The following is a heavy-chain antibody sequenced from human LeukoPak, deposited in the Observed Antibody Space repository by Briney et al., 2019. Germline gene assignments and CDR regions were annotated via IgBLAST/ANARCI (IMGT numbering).Heavy chain of an antibody. J-gene: IGHJ4*02. V-gene: IGHV1-18*04. D-gene: IGHD2-15*01. CDR3: ARDFFHGHCAGLSCFLLDY. CDR2: ISANNGDT. CDR1: GYASINYY. Sequence: GASVKVSCKASGYASINYYIHWVRQAPGQGLEWMGWISANNGDTNSAQKFQDRVTMTTDTSTSTAYMELRSLRSDDTAVYYCARDFFHGHCAGLSCFLLDYWGQGSLVTVSS.